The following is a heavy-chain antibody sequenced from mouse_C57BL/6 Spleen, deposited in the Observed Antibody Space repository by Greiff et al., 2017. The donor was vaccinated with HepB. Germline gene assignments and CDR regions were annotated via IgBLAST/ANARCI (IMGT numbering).Heavy chain of an antibody. V-gene: IGHV1-4*01. J-gene: IGHJ4*01. D-gene: IGHD2-1*01. CDR2: INPSSGYT. Sequence: QVQLQQSGAELARPGASVKMSCKASGYTFTSYTMHWVKQRPGQGLEWIGYINPSSGYTKYNQKFKDQATLTADKSSSTAYMQLSSLTSEDSAVYYCARPYGNYDAMDYWGQGTSVTVSS. CDR3: ARPYGNYDAMDY. CDR1: GYTFTSYT.